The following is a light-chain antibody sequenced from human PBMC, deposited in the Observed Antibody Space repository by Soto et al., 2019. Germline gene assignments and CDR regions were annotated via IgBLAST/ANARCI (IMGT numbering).Light chain of an antibody. V-gene: IGKV3D-20*01. CDR2: DAS. J-gene: IGKJ5*01. Sequence: EVVLTQSPATLSLSPGDTATLSCGASQSVSSSLAWYQQKPGQTPRLLIYDASSRATGIPDRFTGSGSGTDFTLAISRVEPEDFAVYFCQQYGDAPITFGQGTRLEIK. CDR3: QQYGDAPIT. CDR1: QSVSSS.